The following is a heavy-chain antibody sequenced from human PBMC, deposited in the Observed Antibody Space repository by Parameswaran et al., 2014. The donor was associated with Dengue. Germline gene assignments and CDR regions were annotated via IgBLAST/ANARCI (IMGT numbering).Heavy chain of an antibody. V-gene: IGHV3-48*03. D-gene: IGHD4-11*01. Sequence: VRQAPGKGLEWVSYISSSGSTIYYADSVKGRFTISRDNAKNSLYLQMNSLRAEDTAVYYCASSPPDYSFFRYYYYGMDVWGQGTTVTVSS. CDR3: ASSPPDYSFFRYYYYGMDV. CDR2: ISSSGSTI. J-gene: IGHJ6*02.